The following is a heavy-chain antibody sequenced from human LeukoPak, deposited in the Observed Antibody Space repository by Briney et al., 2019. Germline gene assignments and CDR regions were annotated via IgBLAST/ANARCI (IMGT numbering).Heavy chain of an antibody. V-gene: IGHV4-34*01. CDR3: ARSISRDGYNFEFWFDP. CDR1: GGSFSGYY. Sequence: SETLSLTCAVYGGSFSGYYWSRIRQPPGKGLEWIGEINHSGSTNYNPSLKSRVTISVDTSKNQFSLKLSSVTAADTAVYYCARSISRDGYNFEFWFDPWGQGTLVTVSS. J-gene: IGHJ5*02. CDR2: INHSGST. D-gene: IGHD5-24*01.